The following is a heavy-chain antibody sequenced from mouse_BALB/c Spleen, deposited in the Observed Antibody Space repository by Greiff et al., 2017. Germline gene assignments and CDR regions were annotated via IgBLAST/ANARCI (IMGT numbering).Heavy chain of an antibody. CDR3: GRSDYYGSSDGYFAY. CDR2: INPYNGDT. J-gene: IGHJ2*01. CDR1: GYSFTGYF. V-gene: IGHV1-37*01. D-gene: IGHD1-1*01. Sequence: VQLQQSGPELVKPGASVKISCKAAGYSFTGYFMHWVKQSHGKSLEWIGRINPYNGDTFFNQKFKGKATLTVDKSSSTAHMELLSLTSEDSAVYYCGRSDYYGSSDGYFAYWGQGTTLTVSS.